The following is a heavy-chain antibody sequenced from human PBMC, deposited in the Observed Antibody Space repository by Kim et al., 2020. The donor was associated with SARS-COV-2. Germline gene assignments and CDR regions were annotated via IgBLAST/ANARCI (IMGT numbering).Heavy chain of an antibody. CDR3: TTDAPRRGYSYGYSISQIQPFDY. V-gene: IGHV3-15*01. Sequence: GGSLRLSCAASGFTFSNAWMSWVRQAPGKGLEWVGRIKSKTDGGTTDYAAPVKGRFTISRDDSKNTLYLQMNSLKTEDTAVYYCTTDAPRRGYSYGYSISQIQPFDYWGRGTLVTVSS. CDR2: IKSKTDGGTT. CDR1: GFTFSNAW. D-gene: IGHD5-18*01. J-gene: IGHJ4*02.